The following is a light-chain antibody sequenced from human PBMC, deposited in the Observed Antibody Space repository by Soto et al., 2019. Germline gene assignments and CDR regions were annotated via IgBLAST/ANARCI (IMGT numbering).Light chain of an antibody. CDR2: AAS. CDR1: QAIKND. V-gene: IGKV1-6*01. CDR3: LQFNTYPRT. Sequence: AIELTQSPSSLSASVGDRFPITCRASQAIKNDLAWYQQKTGKAPKLLIFAASSLKTGVPSRFSGSGSGSDFTLTISNLQPEDFATYYCLQFNTYPRTFGQGTKVDI. J-gene: IGKJ1*01.